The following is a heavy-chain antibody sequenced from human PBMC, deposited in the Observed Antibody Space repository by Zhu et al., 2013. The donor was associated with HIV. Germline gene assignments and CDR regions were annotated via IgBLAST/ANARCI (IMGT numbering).Heavy chain of an antibody. Sequence: QVQLMQSGPEVKKPGASIKVSCKASGYTFTGYYIHWVRQAPGLGLQWMGWINTNYGDTHYPQNFKGRVTMTRDTSTSTAYMELTRLTSDDTAVYYCARDVVSNGWYSLKYYHYGMDVWGQGTTVTVSS. CDR2: INTNYGDT. J-gene: IGHJ6*02. CDR3: ARDVVSNGWYSLKYYHYGMDV. D-gene: IGHD6-19*01. V-gene: IGHV1-2*02. CDR1: GYTFTGYY.